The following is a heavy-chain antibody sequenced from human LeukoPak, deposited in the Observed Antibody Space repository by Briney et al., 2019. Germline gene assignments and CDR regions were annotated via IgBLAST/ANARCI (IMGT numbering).Heavy chain of an antibody. CDR1: GGTFSSYT. CDR3: ARGRYSSSINSMDV. CDR2: IIPIFGTA. V-gene: IGHV1-69*13. Sequence: GASVKVSCKASGGTFSSYTISWVRQAPGQGLEWMGGIIPIFGTANYAQKFQGRVTITADESTSTAYMEPSSLRSEDTAVYYCARGRYSSSINSMDVWGQGTTVTVSS. D-gene: IGHD6-6*01. J-gene: IGHJ6*02.